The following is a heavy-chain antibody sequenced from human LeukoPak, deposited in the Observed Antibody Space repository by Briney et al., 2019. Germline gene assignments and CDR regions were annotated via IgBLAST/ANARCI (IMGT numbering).Heavy chain of an antibody. Sequence: GGSMRLYCAASGFTFSSYGRHWVRQAPGKGLEWVAFIRYDGSNKYYADSVKGRFTISRDNSKNTLYLQMNSLRAEDTAVYYCASCRVVAANAFDIWGQGTMVTVSS. J-gene: IGHJ3*02. D-gene: IGHD2-15*01. CDR3: ASCRVVAANAFDI. CDR2: IRYDGSNK. V-gene: IGHV3-30*02. CDR1: GFTFSSYG.